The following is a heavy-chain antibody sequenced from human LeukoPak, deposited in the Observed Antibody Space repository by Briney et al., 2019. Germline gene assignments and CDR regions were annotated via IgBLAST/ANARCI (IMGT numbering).Heavy chain of an antibody. J-gene: IGHJ5*02. V-gene: IGHV3-15*01. CDR2: IKSKSDGGTT. CDR1: GFDLTTYA. Sequence: GGSLRLSCAASGFDLTTYAMTWVRQAPGKGLEWVGRIKSKSDGGTTDYAAPVKGRFTISRDDSTNTLYLQMNSLKAEDTAVYYCTTGKSAWGQGTLVTVSS. CDR3: TTGKSA.